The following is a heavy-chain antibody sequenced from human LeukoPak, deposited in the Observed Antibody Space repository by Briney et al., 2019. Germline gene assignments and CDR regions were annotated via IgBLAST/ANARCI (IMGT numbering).Heavy chain of an antibody. J-gene: IGHJ6*03. CDR3: ARGLRWRTPLYYYYYMDV. D-gene: IGHD4-23*01. CDR1: GDTVSSKRSA. V-gene: IGHV6-1*01. Sequence: SQTLSLTCAISGDTVSSKRSAWNWIRQSPSRGLEWLGRTYYRSKWYNDYAVSVKSRITINPDTSKNQFSLKLSSVTAADTAVYYCARGLRWRTPLYYYYYMDVWGKGTTVTVSS. CDR2: TYYRSKWYN.